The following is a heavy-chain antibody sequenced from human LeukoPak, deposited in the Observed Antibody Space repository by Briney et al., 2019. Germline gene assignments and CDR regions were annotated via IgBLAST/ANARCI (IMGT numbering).Heavy chain of an antibody. CDR1: GGSFSGYY. CDR3: ARAASPRASSGYYYRY. Sequence: SETLSLTCAVYGGSFSGYYWSWIRQPPGKGLEWIGEINHSGSTNYNPSLKSRVTISVDTSKNQFSLKLSSVTAADTAVYYCARAASPRASSGYYYRYWGQGTLVTVSS. D-gene: IGHD3-22*01. J-gene: IGHJ4*02. CDR2: INHSGST. V-gene: IGHV4-34*01.